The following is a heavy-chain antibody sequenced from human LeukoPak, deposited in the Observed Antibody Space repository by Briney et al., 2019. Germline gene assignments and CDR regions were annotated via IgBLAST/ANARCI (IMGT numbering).Heavy chain of an antibody. CDR2: ISRNGGDT. J-gene: IGHJ4*02. Sequence: PGGSLTLSCSASGFTFSTYAMHWVRQAPGKGLEYVSGISRNGGDTHYADSVKGRFTISRDNSKNTLYLQMSSLRPEDTAFYYCVNQYSGNLYWGQGTLVTVS. D-gene: IGHD2/OR15-2a*01. CDR3: VNQYSGNLY. CDR1: GFTFSTYA. V-gene: IGHV3-64D*09.